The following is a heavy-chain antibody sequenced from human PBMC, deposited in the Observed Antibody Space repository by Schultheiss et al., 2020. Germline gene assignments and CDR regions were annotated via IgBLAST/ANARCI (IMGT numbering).Heavy chain of an antibody. V-gene: IGHV4-30-4*02. CDR3: ARDLFYYDSSGYPIFDY. D-gene: IGHD3-22*01. Sequence: SETLSLTCTVSGGSISSGDYYWSWIRQPPGKGLEWIGYIYYSGSTYYNPSLKSRVTISIDTSKNQFSLKLSSVTAADTAVYYCARDLFYYDSSGYPIFDYWGQGTLVTVSS. CDR2: IYYSGST. J-gene: IGHJ4*02. CDR1: GGSISSGDYY.